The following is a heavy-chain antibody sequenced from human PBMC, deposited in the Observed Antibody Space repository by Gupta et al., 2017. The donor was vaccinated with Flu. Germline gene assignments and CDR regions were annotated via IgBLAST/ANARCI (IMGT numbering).Heavy chain of an antibody. J-gene: IGHJ6*02. CDR3: AKDWRWNYNNYGLNV. CDR2: ISHDGRRR. V-gene: IGHV3-30*18. Sequence: QEQVIESGGAVVQPGRSLRISGASCGFSFTNSGIHWVRQAPGKGLELVASISHDGRRRNYADSVQGRFTISRDNSESRLHLQMSSLIIEDTAVYYCAKDWRWNYNNYGLNVWGQGTTVTVSS. D-gene: IGHD5-24*01. CDR1: GFSFTNSG.